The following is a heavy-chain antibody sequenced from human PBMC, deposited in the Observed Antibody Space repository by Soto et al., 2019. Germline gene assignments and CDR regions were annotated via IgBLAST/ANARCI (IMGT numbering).Heavy chain of an antibody. V-gene: IGHV3-48*02. J-gene: IGHJ4*02. Sequence: WGSRRLSCVGSGLSLANFPMNWVRQTPGKGLEWISYISPRVENIYYTESVKGRFTISRDNARNSLYLQMNSLRDEDAALYYCAKGPHPNMGWPYYFDYWGQGATVTVSS. CDR1: GLSLANFP. D-gene: IGHD6-19*01. CDR2: ISPRVENI. CDR3: AKGPHPNMGWPYYFDY.